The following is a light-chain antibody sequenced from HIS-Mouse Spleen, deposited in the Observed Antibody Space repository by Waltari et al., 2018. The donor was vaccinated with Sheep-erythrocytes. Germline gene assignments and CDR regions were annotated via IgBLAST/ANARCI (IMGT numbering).Light chain of an antibody. Sequence: QSVLTQSPSVSGAPGQRVTISCTGSSSNIGAGYDVHWYQQLPGTAPKLLIYGTSKRPSGVPDRFSGSKSGTSASLAITGLQAEDEADYYCQSYDSSLSGWVFGGGTKLTVL. CDR2: GTS. CDR3: QSYDSSLSGWV. V-gene: IGLV1-40*01. CDR1: SSNIGAGYD. J-gene: IGLJ3*02.